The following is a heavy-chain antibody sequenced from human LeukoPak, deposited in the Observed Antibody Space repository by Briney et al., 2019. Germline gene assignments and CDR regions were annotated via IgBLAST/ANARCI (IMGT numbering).Heavy chain of an antibody. V-gene: IGHV4-34*01. J-gene: IGHJ4*02. CDR1: GGSFSGYY. CDR2: INHSGST. CDR3: ARGEKDGYNNYYYDY. Sequence: SETLSLTCAVYGGSFSGYYWSWIRQPPGKGLEWIGEINHSGSTNYNPSLKSRVTISEDTSKNQFSLKLSSVTAADTAVYYCARGEKDGYNNYYYDYWGQGTLVTVSS. D-gene: IGHD5-24*01.